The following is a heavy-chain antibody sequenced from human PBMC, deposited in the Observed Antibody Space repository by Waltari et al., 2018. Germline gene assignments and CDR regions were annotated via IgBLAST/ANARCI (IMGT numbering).Heavy chain of an antibody. CDR3: AKDPLRRGYGSGFDY. CDR2: ISGSGGST. D-gene: IGHD3-10*01. V-gene: IGHV3-23*04. CDR1: GFTFSSYA. Sequence: EVQLVESGGGLVQPGGSLRLSCAASGFTFSSYAMTWVRQAQGKGLEWVSAISGSGGSTYYADSVKGRFTISRDNSKNTLYLQMNSLRAEDTAVYYCAKDPLRRGYGSGFDYWGQGTLVTVSS. J-gene: IGHJ4*02.